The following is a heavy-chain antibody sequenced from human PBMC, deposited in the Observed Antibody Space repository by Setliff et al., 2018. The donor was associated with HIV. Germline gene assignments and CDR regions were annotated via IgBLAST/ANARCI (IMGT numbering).Heavy chain of an antibody. J-gene: IGHJ6*02. Sequence: SETLSLTCAVYGGSLTNYYWSWSRQSPGKGLEWIGEITDDGTATYTSSLKSRVTISLGASKKQLSLKVTSVTAADTAIYYCARGRSCESDWCWLYYNYYYGMDVWAQGTAVTVSS. D-gene: IGHD2-8*01. CDR3: ARGRSCESDWCWLYYNYYYGMDV. V-gene: IGHV4-34*01. CDR2: ITDDGTA. CDR1: GGSLTNYY.